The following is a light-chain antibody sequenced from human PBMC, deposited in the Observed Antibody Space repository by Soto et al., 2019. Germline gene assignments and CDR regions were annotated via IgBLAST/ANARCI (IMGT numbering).Light chain of an antibody. CDR3: TSYTSGSTYV. J-gene: IGLJ1*01. Sequence: QSVLTQPASVSGSPGQSITISCTGTSSDVGGYDYVSWYQQHPGKVPKFLIYEVTNRPSGVSHRFSGSKSGNTASLTISGLQAEDEADYYCTSYTSGSTYVFGPGTKVTVL. V-gene: IGLV2-14*01. CDR2: EVT. CDR1: SSDVGGYDY.